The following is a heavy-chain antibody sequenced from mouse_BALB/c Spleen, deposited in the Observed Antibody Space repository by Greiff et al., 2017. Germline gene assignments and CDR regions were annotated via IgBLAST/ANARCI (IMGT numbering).Heavy chain of an antibody. J-gene: IGHJ3*01. Sequence: QVQLQQSGPGLVAPSQSLSITCTVSGFSLTGYGVNWVRQPPGKGLEWLGMIWGDGSTDYNSALKSRLSISKDNSKSQVFLKMNSLQTDDTARYYCARIYYEYDGAFAYWGQGTLVTVSA. CDR1: GFSLTGYG. V-gene: IGHV2-6-7*01. CDR3: ARIYYEYDGAFAY. D-gene: IGHD2-4*01. CDR2: IWGDGST.